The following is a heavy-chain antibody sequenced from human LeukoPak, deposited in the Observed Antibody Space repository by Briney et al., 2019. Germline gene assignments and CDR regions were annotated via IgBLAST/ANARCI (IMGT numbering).Heavy chain of an antibody. CDR1: GGSISSGSYY. J-gene: IGHJ6*03. D-gene: IGHD3-10*01. CDR2: MYTTGCT. Sequence: KSSETLSLTCDVSGGSISSGSYYWSWLRQPAGKGLEWIGRMYTTGCTNYNPSLKSRVTISGDTSKYQFSLKLSSVTAADTAVYYCARIPLERTMVRGVKGGYYYMDVWGKGTTVTISS. CDR3: ARIPLERTMVRGVKGGYYYMDV. V-gene: IGHV4-61*02.